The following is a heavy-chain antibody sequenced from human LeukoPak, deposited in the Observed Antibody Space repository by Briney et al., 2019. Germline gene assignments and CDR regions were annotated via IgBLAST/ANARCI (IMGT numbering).Heavy chain of an antibody. CDR1: GFTFSSYA. V-gene: IGHV3-30-3*01. CDR2: LSYEGSNK. CDR3: ARCNTIFGVVIIPFLGY. Sequence: GGSLRLSCAASGFTFSSYAMHWVRQAPGKGLEWVAVLSYEGSNKYYADSVKGRFTISRDNSKNPLYLQMNSLRAEDTAVYYCARCNTIFGVVIIPFLGYWGQGTLVTVSS. J-gene: IGHJ4*02. D-gene: IGHD3-3*01.